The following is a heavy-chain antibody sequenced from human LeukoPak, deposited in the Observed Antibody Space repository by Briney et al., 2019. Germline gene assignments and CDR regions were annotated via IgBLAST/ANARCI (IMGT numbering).Heavy chain of an antibody. CDR3: ARHDGRGGNTMGALDS. D-gene: IGHD2-2*01. CDR1: GGSFNSGSHH. V-gene: IGHV4-39*01. CDR2: LYYSRTT. Sequence: PSETLSLTCTVSGGSFNSGSHHWGWFRQSPGKGLEWIGSLYYSRTTYYNPSLNSRVTISVVTSKNQFSLQLNSVTAADMAVYYCARHDGRGGNTMGALDSWGQGSLVTVSS. J-gene: IGHJ4*02.